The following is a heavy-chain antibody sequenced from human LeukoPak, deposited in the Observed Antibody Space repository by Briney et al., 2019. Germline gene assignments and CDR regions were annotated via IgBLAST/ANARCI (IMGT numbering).Heavy chain of an antibody. Sequence: GASVKVSCKASGYTFTSYGISWVRQAPGQGLEWMGWISAYNGNTNYAPKLQGRVTMTTDTSTSTAYMELRSLRSDDTAVYYCARELYYSPFYGMDVWGQGTTVTVSS. D-gene: IGHD3-10*01. CDR2: ISAYNGNT. J-gene: IGHJ6*02. V-gene: IGHV1-18*01. CDR3: ARELYYSPFYGMDV. CDR1: GYTFTSYG.